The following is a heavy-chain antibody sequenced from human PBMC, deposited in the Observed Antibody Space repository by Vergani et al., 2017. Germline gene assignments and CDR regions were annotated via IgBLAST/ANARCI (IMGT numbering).Heavy chain of an antibody. J-gene: IGHJ5*02. V-gene: IGHV4-39*01. D-gene: IGHD2-8*01. Sequence: QLQLQESGPGLVKPSETLSLTCTVSGGSISSSSYYWGWIRQPPGKGLEWIGSIYYSGSTYYNPSLKSRVTISVDTSKNQFSLKLSSVTAADTAVYYCARHFGYCTNGVCQPTKYNWFDPWGQGTLVTVSS. CDR2: IYYSGST. CDR3: ARHFGYCTNGVCQPTKYNWFDP. CDR1: GGSISSSSYY.